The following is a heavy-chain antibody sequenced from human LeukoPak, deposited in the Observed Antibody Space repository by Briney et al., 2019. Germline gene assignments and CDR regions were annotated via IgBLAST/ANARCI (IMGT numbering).Heavy chain of an antibody. CDR3: ARGRGSDGLDG. Sequence: PGGSLRLSCAASGFTFSTYALSWVRQAPGKGLEWVSGMTGNGGSLYYAGSVKGRFTISRDNSKNTLYVQMNSLRADDTAVYYCARGRGSDGLDGWGQGTTVTVSS. J-gene: IGHJ6*02. CDR1: GFTFSTYA. V-gene: IGHV3-23*01. CDR2: MTGNGGSL.